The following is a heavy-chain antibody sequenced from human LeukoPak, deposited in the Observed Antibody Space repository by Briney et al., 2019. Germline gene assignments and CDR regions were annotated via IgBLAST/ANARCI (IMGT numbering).Heavy chain of an antibody. V-gene: IGHV4-59*08. CDR2: IYYSGST. Sequence: SETLSLTCTVSGGSISSYYWSWIRQPPGKGLEWIGYIYYSGSTDYNPSLKSRVTISVDTSKNQFSLKLSSVTAADTAVYYCARGDSPFGNKNFDYWGQGTLVTVSS. J-gene: IGHJ4*02. CDR3: ARGDSPFGNKNFDY. D-gene: IGHD6-13*01. CDR1: GGSISSYY.